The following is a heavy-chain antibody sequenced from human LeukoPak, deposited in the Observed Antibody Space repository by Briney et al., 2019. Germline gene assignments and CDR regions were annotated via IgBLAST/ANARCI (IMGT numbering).Heavy chain of an antibody. J-gene: IGHJ3*02. D-gene: IGHD4-4*01. CDR3: PTVTTYPTDAFDI. CDR1: GYTLAELS. CDR2: FDPEDGET. Sequence: ASVKVSCKVSGYTLAELSMHWVRQAPGKGLEWRGGFDPEDGETIYAQKFQGRVTMTEDTSTDTAYMELSSLISEDTAVYYCPTVTTYPTDAFDIWGQGTMVTVSS. V-gene: IGHV1-24*01.